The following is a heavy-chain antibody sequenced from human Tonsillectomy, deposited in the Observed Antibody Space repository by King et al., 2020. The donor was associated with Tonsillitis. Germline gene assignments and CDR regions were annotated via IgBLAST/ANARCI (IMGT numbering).Heavy chain of an antibody. D-gene: IGHD3-10*01. Sequence: QLQESGPGLVKPSETLSLTCTVSGGSISSYYWSWIRPPPGKGLAWIGYIYYSGSTNYNPSLKSRVTMSVDTSKNQFSLNLSSVTAADTAVYYCARGGSGSYISYYYYYYMDVWGKGTTVTVSS. CDR2: IYYSGST. CDR1: GGSISSYY. CDR3: ARGGSGSYISYYYYYYMDV. V-gene: IGHV4-59*01. J-gene: IGHJ6*03.